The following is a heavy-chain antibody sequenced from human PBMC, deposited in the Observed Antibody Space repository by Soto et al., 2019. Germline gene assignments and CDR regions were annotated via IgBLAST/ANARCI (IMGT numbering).Heavy chain of an antibody. CDR2: IDPVDSDA. Sequence: GESLKISCQGSGYIFTKHWIAWVRQKPGKGLEWIGIIDPVDSDARYSPSFQGQVTISADKSNNTAYLRWDKLKTSDTATYYCARRSLDPSRHNYPYTSFDIWGQGTQVTVSS. J-gene: IGHJ5*01. CDR3: ARRSLDPSRHNYPYTSFDI. V-gene: IGHV5-51*01. CDR1: GYIFTKHW. D-gene: IGHD2-2*02.